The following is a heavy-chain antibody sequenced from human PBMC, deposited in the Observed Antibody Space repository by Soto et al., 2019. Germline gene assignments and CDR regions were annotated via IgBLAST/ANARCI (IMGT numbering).Heavy chain of an antibody. J-gene: IGHJ5*02. CDR3: AREGDYRPWFEP. D-gene: IGHD4-17*01. CDR1: GESIATGAFY. V-gene: IGHV4-31*03. CDR2: IFYAGDT. Sequence: VQLEESGPGLLKPSQTLSLTCTVSGESIATGAFYWSWIRLQSGKGPEWIGSIFYAGDTYYNPSLKSRVEISLDGSQNQFSLHLRSVTAADTAVYYCAREGDYRPWFEPWGPGTLVTVSS.